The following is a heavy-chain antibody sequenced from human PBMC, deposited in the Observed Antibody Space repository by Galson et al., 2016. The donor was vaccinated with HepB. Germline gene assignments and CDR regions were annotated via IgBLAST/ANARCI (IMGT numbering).Heavy chain of an antibody. J-gene: IGHJ6*02. CDR1: SDPVTSGTYY. V-gene: IGHV4-61*01. Sequence: LSLTCTVSSDPVTSGTYYWSWVRQSPGKGLDWIGYIHDSGNTNYNPSIKSRVTISRDTSKNQFFLELTSVTAADTAVYYCARDEGFNNGMDVWGQGTTVTVAS. CDR2: IHDSGNT. CDR3: ARDEGFNNGMDV.